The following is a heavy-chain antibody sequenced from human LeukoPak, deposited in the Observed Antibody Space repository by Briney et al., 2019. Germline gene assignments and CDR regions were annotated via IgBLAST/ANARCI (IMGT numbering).Heavy chain of an antibody. CDR3: ARDGASIGVVIGTMYYYYGMDV. CDR1: GYTFTSYA. J-gene: IGHJ6*02. CDR2: INAGNGNT. V-gene: IGHV1-3*01. Sequence: ASVKVSCKASGYTFTSYAMHWVRQAPGQRLEWMGWINAGNGNTKYSQKFQGRVTITRDTSASTAYMELSSLRSEDTAVYYCARDGASIGVVIGTMYYYYGMDVWGQGTTVTVSS. D-gene: IGHD3-22*01.